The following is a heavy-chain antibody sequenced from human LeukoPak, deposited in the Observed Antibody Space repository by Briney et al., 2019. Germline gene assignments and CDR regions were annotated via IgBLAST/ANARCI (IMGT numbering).Heavy chain of an antibody. CDR2: ISGSGIST. Sequence: GGSLRLSCAASGFTFSSYAMSWVRQAPGKGLGWVSAISGSGISTHHADSVKGRFTISRDNSKNTLYLQMNSLRAEDTAVYYCAKLGYCSSSSCYGPFDYWGQGALVTVSS. V-gene: IGHV3-23*01. J-gene: IGHJ4*02. CDR1: GFTFSSYA. D-gene: IGHD2-2*01. CDR3: AKLGYCSSSSCYGPFDY.